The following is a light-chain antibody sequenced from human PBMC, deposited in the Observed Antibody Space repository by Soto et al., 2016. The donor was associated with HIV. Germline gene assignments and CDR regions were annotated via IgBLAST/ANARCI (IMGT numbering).Light chain of an antibody. J-gene: IGKJ3*01. Sequence: DIQLTQSPSFLSASVGDRVTITCRASQGINSYLAWYQQKPGKAPKLLIYAASTLESGVPSRFCGSGSGTQFTLTISRLQPEDFATYYCQRLNSYPRTFGPGTKVDIE. V-gene: IGKV1-9*01. CDR3: QRLNSYPRT. CDR1: QGINSY. CDR2: AAS.